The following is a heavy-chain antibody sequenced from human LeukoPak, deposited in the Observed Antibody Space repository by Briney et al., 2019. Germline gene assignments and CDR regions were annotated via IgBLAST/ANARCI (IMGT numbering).Heavy chain of an antibody. V-gene: IGHV4-59*01. D-gene: IGHD5/OR15-5a*01. CDR2: VSHSGGT. CDR1: GVSIDNYY. Sequence: SETLSLTCTVSGVSIDNYYWSWIRQTPGKGLEWIGYVSHSGGTNYNPSLKSRVSLSLDMSRNQFSLNLNSLTAADTAVYYCARDGKSTAFDHWGQGTLVTVSS. J-gene: IGHJ4*02. CDR3: ARDGKSTAFDH.